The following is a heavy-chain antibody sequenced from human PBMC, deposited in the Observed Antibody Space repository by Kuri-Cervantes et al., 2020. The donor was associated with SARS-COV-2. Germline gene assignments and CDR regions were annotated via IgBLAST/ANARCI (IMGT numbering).Heavy chain of an antibody. CDR2: INDSGAA. CDR3: ARGSVPHSPPMGY. Sequence: GSLRLSCDISGGSFTYYYWSWIRQPPGKGLELIGEINDSGAANYNPSLKSRVTISEDMSRNQFSLRLTSVNAADTAVYFCARGSVPHSPPMGYWGQGTLVTVSS. D-gene: IGHD5-24*01. J-gene: IGHJ4*02. V-gene: IGHV4-34*01. CDR1: GGSFTYYY.